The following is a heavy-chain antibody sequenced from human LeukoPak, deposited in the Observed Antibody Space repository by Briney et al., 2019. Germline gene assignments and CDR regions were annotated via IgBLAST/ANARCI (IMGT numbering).Heavy chain of an antibody. CDR2: MNPNSGNT. D-gene: IGHD6-13*01. V-gene: IGHV1-8*03. CDR1: GYTFTSYD. J-gene: IGHJ4*02. CDR3: ARVSVVGYSSSWYEIDY. Sequence: APVKVSCKASGYTFTSYDINWVRQATGQGLEWMGWMNPNSGNTGYAQKFQGRVTITRNTSISTAYMELSSLRSEDTAVYYCARVSVVGYSSSWYEIDYWGQGTLVTVSS.